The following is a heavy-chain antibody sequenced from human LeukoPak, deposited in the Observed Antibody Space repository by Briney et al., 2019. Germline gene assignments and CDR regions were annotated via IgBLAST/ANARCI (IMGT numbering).Heavy chain of an antibody. J-gene: IGHJ6*03. CDR3: ARAVYYYYYYMDV. Sequence: SETLSLTCTVSGGSISSYYWSWIRQPPGKGLEWIGYIYYSGSTNYSPSLKSRVTISVDTSKDQFSLKLSSVTAADTAVYYCARAVYYYYYYMDVWGKGTTVTVSS. CDR2: IYYSGST. CDR1: GGSISSYY. V-gene: IGHV4-59*01.